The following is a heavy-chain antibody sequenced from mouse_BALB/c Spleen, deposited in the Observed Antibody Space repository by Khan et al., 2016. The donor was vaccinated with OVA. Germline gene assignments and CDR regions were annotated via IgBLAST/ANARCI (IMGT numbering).Heavy chain of an antibody. CDR1: GHTFTNFG. CDR2: INTYTGDP. Sequence: QIQLVQPGPELKKPGETVKISCKASGHTFTNFGMNWVKQAPGKGLKWMGWINTYTGDPTYADDFNGRSAFTLEASSSTAYLQINNLTYEDTATYFCARPPCYSDAMDNWGQGTSVTVSA. V-gene: IGHV9-3-1*01. J-gene: IGHJ4*01. CDR3: ARPPCYSDAMDN.